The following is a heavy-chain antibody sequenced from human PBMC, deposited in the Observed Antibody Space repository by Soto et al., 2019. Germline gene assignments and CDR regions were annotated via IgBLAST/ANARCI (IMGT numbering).Heavy chain of an antibody. CDR1: GFTFISYA. D-gene: IGHD3-16*01. CDR2: ISGSGGRT. V-gene: IGHV3-23*01. CDR3: AKAPGGAMGPLDY. Sequence: PAGSLRLSCAASGFTFISYAMTWVRQAPGKGLEWVSAISGSGGRTYYADSVKGRFTISRDNSKNTLFLRMDSLRAEDTAVYFCAKAPGGAMGPLDYWGQGXLVTVSS. J-gene: IGHJ4*02.